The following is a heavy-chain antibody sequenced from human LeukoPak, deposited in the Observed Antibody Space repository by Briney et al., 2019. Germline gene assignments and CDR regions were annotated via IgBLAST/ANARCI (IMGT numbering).Heavy chain of an antibody. J-gene: IGHJ3*02. Sequence: GASVKVSCRASGYTFTAYYIHWVRQAPGQGLEWMGWINPNSGDTTLPQRFQGRVTMTRDTSIITAYMELSSLTSDDTGMYYCARGPTLGLDIWGQGTMVIVSS. V-gene: IGHV1-2*02. CDR3: ARGPTLGLDI. CDR1: GYTFTAYY. CDR2: INPNSGDT.